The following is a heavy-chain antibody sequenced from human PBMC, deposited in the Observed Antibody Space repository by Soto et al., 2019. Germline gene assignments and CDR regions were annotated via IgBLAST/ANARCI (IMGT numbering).Heavy chain of an antibody. CDR1: GGTFSSYA. CDR3: ARDRRDGYTSFNWFHP. J-gene: IGHJ5*02. Sequence: SVKVSCKASGGTFSSYAISWVRQAPGQGLEWMGGIIPIFGTANYAQKFQGRVTITADESTSTAYMELSSLRSEDTAVYYCARDRRDGYTSFNWFHPRGHAPLVTVSS. CDR2: IIPIFGTA. D-gene: IGHD5-12*01. V-gene: IGHV1-69*13.